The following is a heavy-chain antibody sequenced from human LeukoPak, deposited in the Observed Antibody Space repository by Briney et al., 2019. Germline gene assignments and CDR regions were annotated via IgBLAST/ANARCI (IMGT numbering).Heavy chain of an antibody. CDR3: ARTGAHVFESFDY. J-gene: IGHJ4*02. V-gene: IGHV4-39*01. CDR2: IFYSGNT. Sequence: SETLSLTCTVSGGSISSGSYYWSWIRQPPGKGLEWIGNIFYSGNTYYNPSLKSRVTISVDTSQNQFSLKLSSVTAADTAVYYCARTGAHVFESFDYWGQGTLVTVSS. CDR1: GGSISSGSYY. D-gene: IGHD1-26*01.